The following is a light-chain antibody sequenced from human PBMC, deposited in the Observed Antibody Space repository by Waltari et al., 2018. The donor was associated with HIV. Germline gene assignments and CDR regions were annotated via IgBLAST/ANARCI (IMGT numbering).Light chain of an antibody. V-gene: IGLV6-57*03. CDR2: EDN. CDR3: QSYDNSVLWV. Sequence: NFMLTQPHSVSESPGKTVTISCPRSSGSIASNYVQWYQQRPGSAPTTVIYEDNQRPSGVPDRFSGSIDSSSNSASLTISGLKTEDEADYYCQSYDNSVLWVFGGGTKLTVL. J-gene: IGLJ3*02. CDR1: SGSIASNY.